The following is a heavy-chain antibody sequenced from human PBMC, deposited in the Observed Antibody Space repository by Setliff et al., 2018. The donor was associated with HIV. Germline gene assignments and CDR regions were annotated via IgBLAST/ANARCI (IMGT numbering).Heavy chain of an antibody. J-gene: IGHJ4*02. Sequence: PSETLSLTCTVSGGSISSSSYYWGWIRQPPGKGLEWIGSIYYSGSTYYNPSLKSRVTISVDTSKNQFSLKLSSVTAADTAVYYCARSVPRYCSGGSCYPPLFDYWGQGTLVTVS. CDR3: ARSVPRYCSGGSCYPPLFDY. V-gene: IGHV4-39*01. CDR1: GGSISSSSYY. D-gene: IGHD2-15*01. CDR2: IYYSGST.